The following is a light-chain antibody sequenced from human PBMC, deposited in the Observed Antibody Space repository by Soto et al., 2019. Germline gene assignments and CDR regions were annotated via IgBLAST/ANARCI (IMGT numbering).Light chain of an antibody. CDR1: QSASSSY. V-gene: IGKV3D-20*02. J-gene: IGKJ5*01. CDR3: QQRSNWSIT. Sequence: DIVLTQSPGTLSLSPGERATLSCRASQSASSSYLAWYQQRPGQAPRLLIYDASNRATGIPARFSGSGSGIDFTLTISSLEPEDFAVYYCQQRSNWSITFGQGTRLEIK. CDR2: DAS.